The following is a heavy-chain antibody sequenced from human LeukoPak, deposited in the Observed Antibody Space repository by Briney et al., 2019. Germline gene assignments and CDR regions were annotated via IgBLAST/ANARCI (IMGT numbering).Heavy chain of an antibody. D-gene: IGHD6-19*01. J-gene: IGHJ4*02. CDR2: IYHSGST. CDR1: GYSISSGYY. CDR3: ARDRWGIAVAGMDY. V-gene: IGHV4-38-2*02. Sequence: PSETLSLTCTVSGYSISSGYYWGWIRQPPGKGLEWIGSIYHSGSTYYNPSLKSRVTISVDTSKNQFSLKLSSVTAADTAVYYCARDRWGIAVAGMDYWGQGTLVTVSS.